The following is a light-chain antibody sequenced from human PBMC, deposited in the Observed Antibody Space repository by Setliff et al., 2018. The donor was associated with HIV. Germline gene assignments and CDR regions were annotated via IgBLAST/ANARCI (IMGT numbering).Light chain of an antibody. CDR2: DVI. Sequence: QSVLTQPASVSGSPGKSITISCTGISSDVGGYYSVSWYQRHPGKAPKLMIYDVINRPSGVSNRFSGSRSGNTASLTISGLQVEDEADYYCSSYTTSSTLYVFGPGTKVTVL. CDR1: SSDVGGYYS. CDR3: SSYTTSSTLYV. V-gene: IGLV2-14*03. J-gene: IGLJ1*01.